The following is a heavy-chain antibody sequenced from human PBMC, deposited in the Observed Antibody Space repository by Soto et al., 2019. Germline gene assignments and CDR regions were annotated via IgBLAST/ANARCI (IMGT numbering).Heavy chain of an antibody. CDR3: ANLSPGNHGEDAFDI. D-gene: IGHD1-1*01. CDR1: GFTFSSYS. V-gene: IGHV3-21*01. Sequence: PGGSLRLSCAASGFTFSSYSMNWVRQAPGKGLEWVSSISSSSSYIYYADSVKGRFTISRDNAKNSLYLQMNSLRAEDTAVYYCANLSPGNHGEDAFDIWGQGTMVTVSS. CDR2: ISSSSSYI. J-gene: IGHJ3*02.